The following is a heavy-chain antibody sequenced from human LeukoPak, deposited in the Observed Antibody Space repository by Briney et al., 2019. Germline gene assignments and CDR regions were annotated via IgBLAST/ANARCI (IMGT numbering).Heavy chain of an antibody. V-gene: IGHV3-74*01. CDR1: GFTFSSYR. CDR2: IKSDGSTT. CDR3: TRRVSTTRWFDP. D-gene: IGHD2-15*01. J-gene: IGHJ5*02. Sequence: PGGSLRLSCAASGFTFSSYRMHWVRQAPGKGLVWVSRIKSDGSTTNYADSVKGRFTISRDNAENTLYLQMNSLRVEDTAVYYCTRRVSTTRWFDPWGQGTLVTVSS.